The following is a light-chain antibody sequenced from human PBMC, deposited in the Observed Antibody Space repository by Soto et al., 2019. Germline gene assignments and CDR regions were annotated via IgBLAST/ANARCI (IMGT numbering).Light chain of an antibody. CDR2: AAY. J-gene: IGKJ2*01. CDR3: QQSYNSTMSA. CDR1: QSISRS. Sequence: DIQMTQSPSSLSASVGDRVTITCRASQSISRSLNWYQQKPGKAPRLLIYAAYSLQNGVPSRFSDSGSGTDFTLTISSLQPEDAAIYSCQQSYNSTMSAFGQGNKLELK. V-gene: IGKV1-39*01.